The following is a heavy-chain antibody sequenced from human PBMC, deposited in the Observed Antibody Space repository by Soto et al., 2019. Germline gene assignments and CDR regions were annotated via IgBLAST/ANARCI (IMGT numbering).Heavy chain of an antibody. V-gene: IGHV4-30-4*01. CDR2: IYYSGST. D-gene: IGHD3-22*01. CDR3: ARVGRTYYYDSSGYNWFDP. Sequence: PSETLSLTCAVYGGSFSGYYWSWIRQPPGKGLEWIGYIYYSGSTYYNPSLKSRLTISVDTSNNQFSLKLSSVTAADTAVYHCARVGRTYYYDSSGYNWFDPWGQGTLVTVSS. J-gene: IGHJ5*02. CDR1: GGSFSGYY.